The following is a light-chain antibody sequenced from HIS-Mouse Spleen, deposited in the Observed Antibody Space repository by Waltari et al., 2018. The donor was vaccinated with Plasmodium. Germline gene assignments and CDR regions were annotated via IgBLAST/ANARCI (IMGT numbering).Light chain of an antibody. CDR2: DVS. CDR3: CSYAGSYA. V-gene: IGLV2-11*01. CDR1: SSDVGGYNY. J-gene: IGLJ1*01. Sequence: QSALTQPRSVSGSPGQSVTISYTGTSSDVGGYNYVYWYQQHPGKAPILMIYDVSKRSSVVRDRVSGNYVGNTAYLTISGLQAEDEADYYCCSYAGSYAVGTWTKLSV.